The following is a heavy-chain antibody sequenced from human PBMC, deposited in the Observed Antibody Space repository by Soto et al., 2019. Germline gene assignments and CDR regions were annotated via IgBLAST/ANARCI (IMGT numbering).Heavy chain of an antibody. V-gene: IGHV4-39*01. CDR2: IYTRGGT. Sequence: SENLSQTYNGSGCSIRSSNYYWRWIRQPPGKGLERIGSIYTRGGTYYKPSLKSRDTISVDTSKNQFSLKLSSVTAADTAVYYCARHGGPGIAARPNPWGQG. D-gene: IGHD6-6*01. CDR1: GCSIRSSNYY. J-gene: IGHJ5*02. CDR3: ARHGGPGIAARPNP.